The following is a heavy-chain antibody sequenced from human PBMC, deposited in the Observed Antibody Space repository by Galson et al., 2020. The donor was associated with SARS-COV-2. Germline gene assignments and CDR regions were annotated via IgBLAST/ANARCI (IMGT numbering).Heavy chain of an antibody. D-gene: IGHD5-12*01. CDR1: GNSIMSYH. CDR3: ARDFGYSGYNYMDV. Sequence: SETLSLTCSVSGNSIMSYHWSWIRKSPGRGLEWIGKIFYSASTNYNPSLKSRVTISVDTSKNQVSLRLTSLTAADTAVYYCARDFGYSGYNYMDVWGKGTAVTVSS. CDR2: IFYSAST. J-gene: IGHJ6*03. V-gene: IGHV4-59*01.